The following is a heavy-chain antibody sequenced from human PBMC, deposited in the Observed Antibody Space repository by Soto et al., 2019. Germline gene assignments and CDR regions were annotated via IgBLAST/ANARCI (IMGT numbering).Heavy chain of an antibody. J-gene: IGHJ5*02. Sequence: ASVKVSCKASGYTITGSYMRWVRQAPGQGLEWMGWINPNSGGTNYAQKFQGRVTMTRDTSISTAYMELNMIGSDDTAVYYCATGIATGQLDPWGQGTSVTVSS. CDR2: INPNSGGT. CDR1: GYTITGSY. V-gene: IGHV1-2*02. D-gene: IGHD2-15*01. CDR3: ATGIATGQLDP.